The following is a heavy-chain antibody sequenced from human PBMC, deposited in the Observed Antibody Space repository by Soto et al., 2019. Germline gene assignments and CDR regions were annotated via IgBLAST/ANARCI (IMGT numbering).Heavy chain of an antibody. D-gene: IGHD1-26*01. V-gene: IGHV3-15*07. Sequence: EVQLVESGGGLVKPGGSLRLSCAASGFTFSNAWMNWVRQAPGKGLEWVGRIKSKTDGGTTDYAAPVKGRFTISRDDSKNTLYLQMNSLKPEDTAVYYCTTGPPPYYEYYYGMDVWGQGTTVTVSS. CDR3: TTGPPPYYEYYYGMDV. J-gene: IGHJ6*02. CDR1: GFTFSNAW. CDR2: IKSKTDGGTT.